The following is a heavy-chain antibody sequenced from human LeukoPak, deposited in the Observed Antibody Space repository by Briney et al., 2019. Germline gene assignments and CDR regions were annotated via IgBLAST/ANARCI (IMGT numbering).Heavy chain of an antibody. J-gene: IGHJ3*02. CDR1: GFTFSSYS. CDR2: ISGTGGTT. D-gene: IGHD4-17*01. CDR3: AKTLTTVTILDAFDI. Sequence: GGSLRLSCAASGFTFSSYSMNWVRQAPGKGLEWVSGISGTGGTTNYADSVKGRFTISRDNSKNTLYLQMSSLRAEDMAVYYCAKTLTTVTILDAFDIWGQGTMVTVSS. V-gene: IGHV3-23*01.